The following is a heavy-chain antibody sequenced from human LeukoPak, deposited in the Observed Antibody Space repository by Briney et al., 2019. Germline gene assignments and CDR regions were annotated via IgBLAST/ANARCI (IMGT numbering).Heavy chain of an antibody. CDR1: GGSISSYY. D-gene: IGHD5-18*01. Sequence: SETLSLTCTVSGGSISSYYWNWIRQPPGKGLEWIGDISYSRSTNYNPSLKSRVTISLDTSKNQFSLKLSSVTAADTAVYYCARDGSAEYSYGYGNYYYGMDVWGQGTTVTVSS. CDR2: ISYSRST. V-gene: IGHV4-59*01. CDR3: ARDGSAEYSYGYGNYYYGMDV. J-gene: IGHJ6*02.